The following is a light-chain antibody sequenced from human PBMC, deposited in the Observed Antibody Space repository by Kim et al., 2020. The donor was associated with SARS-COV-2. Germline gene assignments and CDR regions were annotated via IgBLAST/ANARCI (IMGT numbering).Light chain of an antibody. J-gene: IGKJ1*01. V-gene: IGKV3-15*01. CDR1: QSVSNN. Sequence: VSPGERATLSCRASQSVSNNLAWYQQKPGQAPRLLIYGASTRASGIPHWFSGSGSGTEFTLTISSLQSEGVAVYYCQQYNNWPWTFGQGTKVDIK. CDR3: QQYNNWPWT. CDR2: GAS.